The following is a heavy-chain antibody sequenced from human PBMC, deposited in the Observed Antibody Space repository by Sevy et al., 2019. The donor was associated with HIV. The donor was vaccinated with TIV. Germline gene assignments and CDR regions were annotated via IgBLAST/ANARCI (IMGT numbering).Heavy chain of an antibody. CDR3: ARLDSSGWYPSYYYYYMDV. D-gene: IGHD6-19*01. Sequence: GESLKISCKGSGYRFTSYWIGWVRQMPGKGLEWMGIIYPGDSDTRYSPSFQGQVNISADKSISTAYLQWSSLKASDTAMYYCARLDSSGWYPSYYYYYMDVWGKGTTVTVSS. CDR1: GYRFTSYW. J-gene: IGHJ6*03. CDR2: IYPGDSDT. V-gene: IGHV5-51*01.